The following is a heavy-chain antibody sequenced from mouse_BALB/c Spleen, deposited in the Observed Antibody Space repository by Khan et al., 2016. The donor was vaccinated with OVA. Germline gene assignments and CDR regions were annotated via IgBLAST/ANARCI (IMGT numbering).Heavy chain of an antibody. D-gene: IGHD1-3*01. Sequence: QMQLEESGPGLVAPSQSLSITCTVSGFSLTSYGVHWVRQPPGKGLEWLGVIWAGGSTNYNSALMSRLSISNDNSKTQVFLKMNSMQTGDKAMYYCARFEDIWGEGTTLTVSA. V-gene: IGHV2-9*02. CDR1: GFSLTSYG. J-gene: IGHJ1*01. CDR3: ARFEDI. CDR2: IWAGGST.